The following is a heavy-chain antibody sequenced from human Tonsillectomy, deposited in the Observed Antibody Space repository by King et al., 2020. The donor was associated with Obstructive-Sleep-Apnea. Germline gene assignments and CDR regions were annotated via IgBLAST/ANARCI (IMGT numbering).Heavy chain of an antibody. CDR3: AGRYLEFISQTFYGLNV. Sequence: QLQESGPGLVKPSETLSLTCTISGGSVTSSSYYWTLIRQPPGKGLEGSGSIYYSGRTDYNPSLRSRVTISVDTSKNQFSLMLTSVTAADAAVYYCAGRYLEFISQTFYGLNVWGRGTTVTGSS. CDR1: GGSVTSSSYY. J-gene: IGHJ6*02. D-gene: IGHD3-9*01. CDR2: IYYSGRT. V-gene: IGHV4-39*01.